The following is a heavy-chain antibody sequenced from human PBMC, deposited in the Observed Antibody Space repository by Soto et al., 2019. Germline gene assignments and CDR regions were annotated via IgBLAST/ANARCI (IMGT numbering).Heavy chain of an antibody. CDR1: GGSISSGDYY. J-gene: IGHJ4*02. V-gene: IGHV4-30-4*01. Sequence: SETLSLTCTVSGGSISSGDYYWSWIRQPPGKGLEWIGYIYYSGSTYYNPSLKSRVTISVDTSKNQFSLKLSSVTAADTAVYYCAIWDSPGTFHYSGQALLVTVSS. D-gene: IGHD1-1*01. CDR3: AIWDSPGTFHY. CDR2: IYYSGST.